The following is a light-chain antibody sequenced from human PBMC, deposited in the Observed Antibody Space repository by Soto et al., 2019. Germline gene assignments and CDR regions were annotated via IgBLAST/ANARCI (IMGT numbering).Light chain of an antibody. CDR3: QQYGSSGT. CDR2: GAS. Sequence: EIGLTQSPGTLSLSPGERATLSCRASQSVSNNYLAWYQQKPGQAPRLLIYGASSRATGIPDRFSGSGSGTDFTLTISRLEPEAFAVYYCQQYGSSGTFGQGTKV. J-gene: IGKJ1*01. V-gene: IGKV3-20*01. CDR1: QSVSNNY.